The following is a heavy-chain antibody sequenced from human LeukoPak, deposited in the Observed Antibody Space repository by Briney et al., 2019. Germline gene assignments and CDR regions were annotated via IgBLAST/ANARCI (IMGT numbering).Heavy chain of an antibody. CDR1: GGSVSSGSYY. CDR2: IYYSGST. CDR3: ARSRGSNHYYYNMDV. J-gene: IGHJ6*02. Sequence: PSETLSLTCTVSGGSVSSGSYYWSWIRQPPGKGLEWIGRIYYSGSTDYNPSLKSRVTISVDSSKNQFSLKLSSVTAADTAVYYCARSRGSNHYYYNMDVWGQGTTVTVSS. V-gene: IGHV4-61*01.